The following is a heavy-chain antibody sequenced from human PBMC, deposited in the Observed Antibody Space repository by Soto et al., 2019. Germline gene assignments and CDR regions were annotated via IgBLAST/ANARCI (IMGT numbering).Heavy chain of an antibody. D-gene: IGHD2-2*02. J-gene: IGHJ6*02. CDR2: IDPSDSYT. CDR3: ARLHHYCSSTSCYKDYYYVMDV. CDR1: GYSFTSYW. V-gene: IGHV5-10-1*01. Sequence: PGESLKISCQGSGYSFTSYWISWVRQMPGKVLEWMGRIDPSDSYTNYSPSFQGHVTISADKSISTAYLQWSSLKASDTAMYYCARLHHYCSSTSCYKDYYYVMDVWGQGTTVTVSS.